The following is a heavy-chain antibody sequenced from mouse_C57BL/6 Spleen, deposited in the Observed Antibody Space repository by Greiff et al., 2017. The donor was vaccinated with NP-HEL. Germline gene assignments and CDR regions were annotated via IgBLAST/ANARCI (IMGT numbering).Heavy chain of an antibody. D-gene: IGHD4-1*01. J-gene: IGHJ2*01. Sequence: VKLQQSGAELVKPGASVKISCKASGYAFTSYWMNWVKQRPGKGLEWIGQIYPGDGDTNYNGKFKGKATLTADKSSSTAYMQLSSLTSEDSAVYFCASLNWDYFDYWGQGTTLTVSS. CDR3: ASLNWDYFDY. CDR2: IYPGDGDT. V-gene: IGHV1-80*01. CDR1: GYAFTSYW.